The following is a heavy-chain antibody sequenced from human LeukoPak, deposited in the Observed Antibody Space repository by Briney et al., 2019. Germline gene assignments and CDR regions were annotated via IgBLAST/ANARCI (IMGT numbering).Heavy chain of an antibody. Sequence: ASVKVSCKASGYNFNKYGISWVRQAPGQGLEWMGWISAYNGNTNYAQKLQGRVTMTTDTSTSTAYMELRSLRSDDTAVYYCARDLGYYDSSGYYPLGYWGQGTLVTVSS. CDR2: ISAYNGNT. CDR3: ARDLGYYDSSGYYPLGY. V-gene: IGHV1-18*01. CDR1: GYNFNKYG. J-gene: IGHJ4*02. D-gene: IGHD3-22*01.